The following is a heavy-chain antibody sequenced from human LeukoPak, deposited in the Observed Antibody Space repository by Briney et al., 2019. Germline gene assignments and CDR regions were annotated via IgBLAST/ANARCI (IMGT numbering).Heavy chain of an antibody. Sequence: GGSLRLSCAASGFTVNSNYMNWVRQAPGKGLEWVSVIYSGGNTYYVDSVKGRFTISRDTSKNTLYLQMNSLRAEDTAVYYCARDDALGYYYYMDVWGKGTTVTVSS. J-gene: IGHJ6*03. V-gene: IGHV3-66*02. D-gene: IGHD2-2*01. CDR3: ARDDALGYYYYMDV. CDR1: GFTVNSNY. CDR2: IYSGGNT.